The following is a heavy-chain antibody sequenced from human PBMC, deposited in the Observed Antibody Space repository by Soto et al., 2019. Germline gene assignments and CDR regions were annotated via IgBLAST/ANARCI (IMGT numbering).Heavy chain of an antibody. J-gene: IGHJ5*02. CDR1: GYSFINEG. V-gene: IGHV1-18*01. Sequence: QVQLVQSGAEVKKPGASVKVSCKASGYSFINEGVSWVRQAPGQGLEWMGWIAAYNGYTKYAQKFQGRVTMTTDTSTNTAYMELRSLRSDDTAVYYCAREFSTIGRCFDPWGQGTLVTVSS. D-gene: IGHD3-3*02. CDR2: IAAYNGYT. CDR3: AREFSTIGRCFDP.